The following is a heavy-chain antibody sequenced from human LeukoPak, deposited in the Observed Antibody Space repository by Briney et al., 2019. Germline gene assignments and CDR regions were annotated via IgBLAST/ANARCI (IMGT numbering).Heavy chain of an antibody. CDR3: WEKKDWGNYDY. V-gene: IGHV1-46*01. J-gene: IGHJ4*01. D-gene: IGHD1-7*01. CDR1: GYTFTTYF. CDR2: FKPNTRTA. Sequence: ASVKVSCKASGYTFTTYFLHWVRQAPGQGLEWMGTFKPNTRTAHQGLRFRDRVRMTGDMSTSTVFLELNSLRSDNTAGYYCWEKKDWGNYDYWGQGTLVTVST.